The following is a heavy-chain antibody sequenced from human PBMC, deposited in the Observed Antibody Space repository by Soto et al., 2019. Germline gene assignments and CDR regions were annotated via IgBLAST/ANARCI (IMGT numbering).Heavy chain of an antibody. Sequence: EVQLLESGGDFKQPGGSLRLSCEGSGFNFSNYALNWVRQAPGKRLEWVSVISGNYGTTYYAASVKGLVTISRDNSKNTLYLQINSLRADDTAVYYCAKGSAIMVFGVITPFDSWGQGTLVTVSS. D-gene: IGHD3-3*01. V-gene: IGHV3-23*01. CDR1: GFNFSNYA. CDR3: AKGSAIMVFGVITPFDS. CDR2: ISGNYGTT. J-gene: IGHJ4*02.